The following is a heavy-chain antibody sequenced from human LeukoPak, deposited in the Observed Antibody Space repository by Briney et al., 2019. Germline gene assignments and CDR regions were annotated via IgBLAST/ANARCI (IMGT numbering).Heavy chain of an antibody. CDR2: IKEDGSRE. CDR3: ARGPH. V-gene: IGHV3-7*01. Sequence: GGSLRLSCAASAFAFSRNWMSWVLQAPGKGPEWVASIKEDGSRENYVDSLKGRFTISRDNSKNSLFLQMNSLRAEDTAVYYCARGPHWGQGTLVTVSS. J-gene: IGHJ4*02. CDR1: AFAFSRNW.